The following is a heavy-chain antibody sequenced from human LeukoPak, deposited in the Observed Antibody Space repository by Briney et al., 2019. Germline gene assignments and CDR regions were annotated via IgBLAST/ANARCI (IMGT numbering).Heavy chain of an antibody. CDR3: ARDPYSGNYGNDYYYYMDV. CDR1: GFTFSSYG. V-gene: IGHV3-21*01. J-gene: IGHJ6*03. CDR2: ISSSSSYI. D-gene: IGHD1-26*01. Sequence: PGGSLRLSCAASGFTFSSYGMHWVRQAPGKGLEWVSSISSSSSYIYYADSVRGRFTISRDNAKNSLYLQMDSLGPDDTAVYYCARDPYSGNYGNDYYYYMDVWGKGTTVTISS.